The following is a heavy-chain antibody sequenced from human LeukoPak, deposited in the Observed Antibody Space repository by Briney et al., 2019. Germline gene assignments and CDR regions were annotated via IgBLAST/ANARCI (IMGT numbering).Heavy chain of an antibody. CDR3: ARAGDYFDY. CDR1: GYRFTSYY. CDR2: INPSGGSP. Sequence: ASVKISCKASGYRFTSYYMHWVRQAPGQGLEGMGIINPSGGSPSYAQKFQGRVTMTSDTSTSTVYMELSSLRSEDTAVYYCARAGDYFDYWGQGTLVTVSS. V-gene: IGHV1-46*01. J-gene: IGHJ4*02.